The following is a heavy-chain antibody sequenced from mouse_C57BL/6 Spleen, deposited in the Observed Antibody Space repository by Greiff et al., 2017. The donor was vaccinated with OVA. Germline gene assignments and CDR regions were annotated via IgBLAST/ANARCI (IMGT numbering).Heavy chain of an antibody. CDR1: GFTFSDYG. J-gene: IGHJ3*01. CDR2: ISSGSSTI. V-gene: IGHV5-17*01. Sequence: EVKLVESGGGLVKPGGSLKLSCAASGFTFSDYGMHWVRQAPEKGLEWVAYISSGSSTISYADTVTGRFTLSRDNAKNTLFLQMTSLGSEDTAMYYCARYDYDAWFAYWGQGTLVTVSA. CDR3: ARYDYDAWFAY. D-gene: IGHD2-4*01.